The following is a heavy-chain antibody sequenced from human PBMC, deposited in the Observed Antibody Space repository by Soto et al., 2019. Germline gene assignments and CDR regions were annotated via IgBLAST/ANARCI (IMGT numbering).Heavy chain of an antibody. CDR3: TTEGDYYDSSGPLDGMDV. V-gene: IGHV3-15*01. D-gene: IGHD3-22*01. CDR1: GFTFSNAW. CDR2: IKSKTDGGTT. J-gene: IGHJ6*02. Sequence: GGSLRLSCAASGFTFSNAWMSWVRQAPGKGLEWVGRIKSKTDGGTTDYAAPVKGRFTISRDDSKNTLCLQMNSLKTEDTAVYYCTTEGDYYDSSGPLDGMDVWGQGTTVTVPS.